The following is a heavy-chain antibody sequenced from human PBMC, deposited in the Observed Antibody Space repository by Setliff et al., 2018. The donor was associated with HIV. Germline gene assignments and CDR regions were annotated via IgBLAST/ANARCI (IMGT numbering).Heavy chain of an antibody. CDR3: ARSGTHLEESRGSSGWVSAAFDI. Sequence: ASVKVSCKASGGTFRKYSINWVRQAPGQGLEWMGGVIPIFGSTTYAQKFQGRVTITADESTSTGYMELSSLRAEDTAVYYCARSGTHLEESRGSSGWVSAAFDIWGQGTMVTVSS. CDR2: VIPIFGST. CDR1: GGTFRKYS. J-gene: IGHJ3*02. V-gene: IGHV1-69*13. D-gene: IGHD6-19*01.